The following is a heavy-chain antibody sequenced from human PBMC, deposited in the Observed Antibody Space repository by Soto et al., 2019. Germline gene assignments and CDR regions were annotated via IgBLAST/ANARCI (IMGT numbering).Heavy chain of an antibody. CDR1: GYTFTDYA. Sequence: ASVKVSCKASGYTFTDYAMHWVRQAPGQRLEWMGWINTGNGNTKFSLKFQGRVTITRDTSATTAYMELTSLRSEDTAVYYSAKRSRMWTPVYWGQGTLVPVSS. D-gene: IGHD2-21*01. J-gene: IGHJ4*02. V-gene: IGHV1-3*04. CDR2: INTGNGNT. CDR3: AKRSRMWTPVY.